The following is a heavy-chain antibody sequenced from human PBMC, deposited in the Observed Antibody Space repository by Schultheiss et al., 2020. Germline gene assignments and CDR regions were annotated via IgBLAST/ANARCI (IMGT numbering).Heavy chain of an antibody. J-gene: IGHJ6*03. CDR2: IYYSGST. CDR3: ARTLVVPAARYCSGGSCYSDNYYYYMDV. CDR1: GGSISSSSYY. D-gene: IGHD2-15*01. V-gene: IGHV4-39*07. Sequence: SETLSLTCTVSGGSISSSSYYWGWIRQPPGKGLEWIGSIYYSGSTYYNPSLKSRVTISVDTSKNQFSLKLSSVTAADTAVYYCARTLVVPAARYCSGGSCYSDNYYYYMDVWGKGTTVTVS.